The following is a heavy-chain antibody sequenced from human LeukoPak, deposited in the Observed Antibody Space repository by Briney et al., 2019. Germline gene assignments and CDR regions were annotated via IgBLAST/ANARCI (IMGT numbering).Heavy chain of an antibody. D-gene: IGHD3-22*01. J-gene: IGHJ3*02. V-gene: IGHV1-18*01. Sequence: EASVKVSCKASGYTFTTYGISWVRQAPGQGLEWMGWINSYNGNTNYAQKFQGRATMTTDTSTSTAYMELRSLRSNDTAVYYCARVGGGSSGYYQDAFDIWGQGTMVTVSS. CDR3: ARVGGGSSGYYQDAFDI. CDR2: INSYNGNT. CDR1: GYTFTTYG.